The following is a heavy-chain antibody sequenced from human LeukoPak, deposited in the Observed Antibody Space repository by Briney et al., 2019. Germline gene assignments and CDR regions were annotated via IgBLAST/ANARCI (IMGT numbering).Heavy chain of an antibody. CDR1: GFTFSSYA. CDR2: ISYDGSNK. Sequence: GGSLRLSCAASGFTFSSYAMHWVRQAPGKGLEWVAVISYDGSNKYYADYVKGRFTISRDNSKNTLYLQMNSLRAEDTAVYYCARDLGGYNHRSGFLDYWGQGTLVTVSS. J-gene: IGHJ4*02. CDR3: ARDLGGYNHRSGFLDY. D-gene: IGHD5-24*01. V-gene: IGHV3-30-3*01.